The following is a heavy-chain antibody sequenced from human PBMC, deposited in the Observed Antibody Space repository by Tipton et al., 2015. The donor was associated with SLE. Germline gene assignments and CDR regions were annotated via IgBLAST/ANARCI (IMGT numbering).Heavy chain of an antibody. Sequence: TLSLTCTVSGGSISSSSYYWGWIRQPPGKGLEWIGSHYYSGSTHYNPSLKSRVTISVDTSKNQFSLKLSSVTAADTAVYYCARHALTARSRYYYYGMDVWGQGTTVTVSS. CDR2: HYYSGST. CDR1: GGSISSSSYY. J-gene: IGHJ6*02. D-gene: IGHD6-6*01. V-gene: IGHV4-39*01. CDR3: ARHALTARSRYYYYGMDV.